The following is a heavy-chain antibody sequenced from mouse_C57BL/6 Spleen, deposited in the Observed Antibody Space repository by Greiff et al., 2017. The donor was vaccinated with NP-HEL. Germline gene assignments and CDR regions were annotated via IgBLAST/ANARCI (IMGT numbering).Heavy chain of an antibody. J-gene: IGHJ3*01. CDR1: GYTFTDYE. D-gene: IGHD1-1*01. CDR3: TRDYYGSSRLAY. CDR2: IDPETGGT. V-gene: IGHV1-15*01. Sequence: QVTLKVSGAELVRPGASVTLSCKASGYTFTDYEMHWVKQTPVHGLEWIGAIDPETGGTAYNQKFKGKAILTADKSSSTAYMELRSLTSEDSAVYYCTRDYYGSSRLAYWGQGTLVTVSA.